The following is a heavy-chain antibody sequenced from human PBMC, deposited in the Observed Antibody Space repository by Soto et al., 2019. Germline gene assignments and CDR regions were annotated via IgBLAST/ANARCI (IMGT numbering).Heavy chain of an antibody. CDR3: ARGGGYYGSGTYPFDY. CDR1: GYTFSNYG. D-gene: IGHD3-10*01. CDR2: ISVYNYNT. V-gene: IGHV1-18*01. Sequence: QVQLMQSGTEVKKPGASVKVSCKTSGYTFSNYGIAWVRQAPGQSLEWMGWISVYNYNTNYAQKLQGRVTMTRDISTSTAYMELTNLISDDTAVYYCARGGGYYGSGTYPFDYWGQGTLVTVSS. J-gene: IGHJ4*02.